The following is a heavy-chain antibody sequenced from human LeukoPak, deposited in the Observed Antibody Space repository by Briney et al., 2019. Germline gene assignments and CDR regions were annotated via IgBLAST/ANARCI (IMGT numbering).Heavy chain of an antibody. Sequence: GGSLRLSCAASGFTFSNAWMSWVRQAPGKGLEWVGRIKSKTDGGTTDYAAPVKGRFTISRDDSKNTLYLQMNSLKTEDTAVYYCTTGPRESYYDSSGYYWGQGTLVTVSS. CDR2: IKSKTDGGTT. CDR3: TTGPRESYYDSSGYY. J-gene: IGHJ4*02. V-gene: IGHV3-15*01. CDR1: GFTFSNAW. D-gene: IGHD3-22*01.